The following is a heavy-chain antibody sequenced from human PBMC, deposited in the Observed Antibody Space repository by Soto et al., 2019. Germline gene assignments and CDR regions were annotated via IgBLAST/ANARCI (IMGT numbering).Heavy chain of an antibody. CDR3: ARGDEYSSSYNWFDP. CDR1: GHTFTGYY. CDR2: INPNSGGT. Sequence: ASVKVSCKASGHTFTGYYMHWVRQAPGQGLEWMGWINPNSGGTNYAQKFQGWVTMTRDTSISTAYMELSRLRSDDTAVYYCARGDEYSSSYNWFDPWGQGTLVTVSS. D-gene: IGHD6-6*01. J-gene: IGHJ5*02. V-gene: IGHV1-2*04.